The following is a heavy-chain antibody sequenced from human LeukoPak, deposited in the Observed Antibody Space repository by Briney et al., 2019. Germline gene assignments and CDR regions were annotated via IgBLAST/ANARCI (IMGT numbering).Heavy chain of an antibody. D-gene: IGHD3-10*01. CDR2: INHSGST. Sequence: SETLSLTCAVYGGSFSGYYWSWIRQPPGKGLEWIGEINHSGSTNYNPSLKSRVTISVDTSKNQFSLKLSSVTAADTAVYYCARGALYGSGTYYSKYFQHWGQGNLVTVSS. CDR3: ARGALYGSGTYYSKYFQH. CDR1: GGSFSGYY. J-gene: IGHJ1*01. V-gene: IGHV4-34*01.